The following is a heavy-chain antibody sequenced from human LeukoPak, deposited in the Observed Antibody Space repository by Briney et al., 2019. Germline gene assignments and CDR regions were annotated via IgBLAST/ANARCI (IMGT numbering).Heavy chain of an antibody. J-gene: IGHJ6*03. CDR1: GGSISSHY. D-gene: IGHD3-3*01. V-gene: IGHV4-59*11. CDR2: IYYSGST. Sequence: SETLSLTCTVSGGSISSHYWCWIRLPPGKGLEWIGYIYYSGSTNYNPSLKSRVTISVDTSKNQFSLKLSSVTAADTAVYYCARGLTPTYYDFWSGYYISSNYYYYMDVWGKGTTVTVSS. CDR3: ARGLTPTYYDFWSGYYISSNYYYYMDV.